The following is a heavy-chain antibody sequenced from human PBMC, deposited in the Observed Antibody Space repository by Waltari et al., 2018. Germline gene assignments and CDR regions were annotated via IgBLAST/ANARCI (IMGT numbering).Heavy chain of an antibody. CDR2: IRSQTDGGTA. D-gene: IGHD2-15*01. CDR1: EFTFSNSW. J-gene: IGHJ4*02. V-gene: IGHV3-15*01. Sequence: EVQLVESGGGLVKPGGSLRLPCATSEFTFSNSWMGWVRQAPGKGLEWVGRIRSQTDGGTADYAAPVKDRFTISRDDSKNTLYLQMNGLKTEDTAVYYCTTLRWYQIGYWGQGTLVSVSS. CDR3: TTLRWYQIGY.